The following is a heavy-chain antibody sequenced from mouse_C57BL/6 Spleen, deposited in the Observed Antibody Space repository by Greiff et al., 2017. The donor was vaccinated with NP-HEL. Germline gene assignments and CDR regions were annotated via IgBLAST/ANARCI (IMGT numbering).Heavy chain of an antibody. Sequence: QVQLQQPGAELVMPGASVKLSCKASGYTFTSYWMHWVKQRPGQGLEWIGEIDPSDSYTNYNQKFKGKSTLTVDKSSSTAYMQLSSLTSEDSAVYYCATPMGGSSPFAYWGQGTLVTVSA. J-gene: IGHJ3*01. CDR2: IDPSDSYT. D-gene: IGHD1-1*01. CDR1: GYTFTSYW. V-gene: IGHV1-69*01. CDR3: ATPMGGSSPFAY.